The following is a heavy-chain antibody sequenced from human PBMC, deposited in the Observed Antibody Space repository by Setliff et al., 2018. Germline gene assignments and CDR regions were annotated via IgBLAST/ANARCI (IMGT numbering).Heavy chain of an antibody. Sequence: SVKVSCKASGATFSSYGISWVRQAPGQGLEWMGGAIPMFGTTEYAQKFQGRLTIITDESTNTAFMQLSSLRSDDTAVYYCVREGVDSRSSTDYRYYMDVWDKGTTVTVSS. V-gene: IGHV1-69*05. CDR2: AIPMFGTT. CDR3: VREGVDSRSSTDYRYYMDV. J-gene: IGHJ6*03. CDR1: GATFSSYG. D-gene: IGHD3-22*01.